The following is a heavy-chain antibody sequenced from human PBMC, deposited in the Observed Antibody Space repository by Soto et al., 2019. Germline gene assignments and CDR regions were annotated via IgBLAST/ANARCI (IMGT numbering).Heavy chain of an antibody. J-gene: IGHJ6*02. CDR2: IIPFFGTS. Sequence: QVQLVQSGAEVKKPGSSVKVSCEASGGTFSSYPINWVRQAPGQGLEWMGGIIPFFGTSNYAQKFQGRVTITAYDSTSTAYMELRSLRSEDTAVYYCARVGHITNYGMAVWGQGTTGTVSS. D-gene: IGHD1-26*01. CDR1: GGTFSSYP. CDR3: ARVGHITNYGMAV. V-gene: IGHV1-69*01.